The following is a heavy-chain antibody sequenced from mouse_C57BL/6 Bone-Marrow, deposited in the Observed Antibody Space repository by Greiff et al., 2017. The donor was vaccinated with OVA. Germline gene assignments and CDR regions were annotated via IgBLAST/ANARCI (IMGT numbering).Heavy chain of an antibody. CDR1: GFTFTDYY. Sequence: SGPVLVKPGPSVKISCKASGFTFTDYYMHWVKQSHGKSLEWIGLVYPYNGGTSYNQKFKGKATLTVDTSSSTAYMELNSLTSEDSAVYYCALITTVVAHWYFDVWGTGTTVTVSS. CDR2: VYPYNGGT. CDR3: ALITTVVAHWYFDV. D-gene: IGHD1-1*01. J-gene: IGHJ1*03. V-gene: IGHV1-36*01.